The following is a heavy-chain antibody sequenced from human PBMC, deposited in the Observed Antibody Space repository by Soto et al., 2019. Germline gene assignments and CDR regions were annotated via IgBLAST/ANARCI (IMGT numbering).Heavy chain of an antibody. Sequence: GGSLRLSCAASGFTFNNYGMHWVRRAPGKGLEWVAVIWYDGSHESYADSVKGRFTISRDNSKNTLYLQMNSLRAEDTAVYYCARDRYSYDSRAYQGVDWYFDLWGRGTLVTVSS. J-gene: IGHJ2*01. D-gene: IGHD3-22*01. CDR3: ARDRYSYDSRAYQGVDWYFDL. CDR2: IWYDGSHE. CDR1: GFTFNNYG. V-gene: IGHV3-33*01.